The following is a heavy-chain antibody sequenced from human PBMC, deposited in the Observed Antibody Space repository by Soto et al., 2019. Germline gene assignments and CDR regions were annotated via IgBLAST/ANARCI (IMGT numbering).Heavy chain of an antibody. J-gene: IGHJ2*01. D-gene: IGHD6-19*01. Sequence: GGSLRLSCAASGFTFSSYAMSWVRQAPGKGLEWVSAISGSGGSTYYADSVKGRFTISRDNSKNTLYLQMNSLRAEDTAVYYCAKCRRGWDQDYWYFDLWGRGTLVTVSS. V-gene: IGHV3-23*01. CDR2: ISGSGGST. CDR3: AKCRRGWDQDYWYFDL. CDR1: GFTFSSYA.